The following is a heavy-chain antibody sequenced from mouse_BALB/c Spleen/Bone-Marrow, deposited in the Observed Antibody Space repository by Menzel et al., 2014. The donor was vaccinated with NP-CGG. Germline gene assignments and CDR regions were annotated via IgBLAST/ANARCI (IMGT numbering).Heavy chain of an antibody. V-gene: IGHV1-31*01. Sequence: VQLQQPGPELVKPGASVKISCKASGYSFTGYYMHWVKQSHGTSLDWIGYIYPYNGVSSYNQKFKGKATLTVDKSSSTAYMELRSLTSDDSAVYYCESRGEYFDVWGAGTTVTVSS. CDR3: ESRGEYFDV. CDR1: GYSFTGYY. J-gene: IGHJ1*01. CDR2: IYPYNGVS.